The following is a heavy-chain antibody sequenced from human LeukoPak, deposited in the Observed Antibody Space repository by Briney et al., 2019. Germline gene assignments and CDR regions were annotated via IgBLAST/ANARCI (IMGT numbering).Heavy chain of an antibody. V-gene: IGHV1-8*03. CDR1: GYTLTSYD. CDR3: ASAARNSGSYYGENNAFDI. J-gene: IGHJ3*02. CDR2: MNPNSGNT. D-gene: IGHD1-26*01. Sequence: ASVKVSCKASGYTLTSYDINWVRQATGQGLEWMGWMNPNSGNTGYAQKFQGRVTITRNTSISTAYMELSSLRSEDTAVYYCASAARNSGSYYGENNAFDIWGQGTMVTVSS.